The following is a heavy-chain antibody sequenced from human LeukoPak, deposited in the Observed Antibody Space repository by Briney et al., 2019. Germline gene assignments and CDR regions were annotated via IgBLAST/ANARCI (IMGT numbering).Heavy chain of an antibody. CDR3: AIASFEYSSSSVYVGY. Sequence: PSETLFLTCTVSGGSISSSSYYWGWIRQPPGKGLEWIGSIYYSGSTYYNPSLKSRVTISVDTSKNQFSLKLSSVTAADTAVYYCAIASFEYSSSSVYVGYWGQGTLVTVSS. CDR1: GGSISSSSYY. CDR2: IYYSGST. V-gene: IGHV4-39*07. D-gene: IGHD6-6*01. J-gene: IGHJ4*02.